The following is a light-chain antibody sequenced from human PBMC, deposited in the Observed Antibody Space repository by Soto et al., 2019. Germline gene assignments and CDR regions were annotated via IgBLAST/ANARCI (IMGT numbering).Light chain of an antibody. J-gene: IGKJ5*01. CDR2: GAS. CDR1: QSVSSN. V-gene: IGKV3-15*01. Sequence: EIVMTQSPATLSVSPGESSTLCCRASQSVSSNLAWYQQKPGQAPRLLIYGASTRATGIPARFSGSGSGTEFTLTISSLQSEDLAVYYCQQYNNWPPITFGQGTRLEIK. CDR3: QQYNNWPPIT.